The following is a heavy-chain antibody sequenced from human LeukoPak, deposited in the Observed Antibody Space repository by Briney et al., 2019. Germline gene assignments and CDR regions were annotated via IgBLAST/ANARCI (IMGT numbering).Heavy chain of an antibody. Sequence: YPGRSLRLSCAASGFTFDDYAMHWVRQAPEKGLEWVSSISWISRSIGYADSVKGRFTISRDNAKNSLYMQMNSLRAEDTSLYYCAKFPEYYGSGSHHGWGQGTLVTVSP. CDR1: GFTFDDYA. V-gene: IGHV3-9*01. CDR3: AKFPEYYGSGSHHG. J-gene: IGHJ4*02. CDR2: ISWISRSI. D-gene: IGHD3-10*01.